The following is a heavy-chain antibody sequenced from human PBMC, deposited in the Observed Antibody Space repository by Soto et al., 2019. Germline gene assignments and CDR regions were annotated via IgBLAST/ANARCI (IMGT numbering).Heavy chain of an antibody. V-gene: IGHV3-30*18. D-gene: IGHD2-21*01. CDR2: VTFDGSRT. J-gene: IGHJ6*02. CDR1: GVNFNNYA. Sequence: PGGSLRLSCAASGVNFNNYAMHWVRQAPGKGLEWVAVVTFDGSRTYYADSVKGRFTISRDSSNNTVSLQMNSLTNEDTAVYYCAKAGWGGDYYYGLDVWGQGTTVTVSS. CDR3: AKAGWGGDYYYGLDV.